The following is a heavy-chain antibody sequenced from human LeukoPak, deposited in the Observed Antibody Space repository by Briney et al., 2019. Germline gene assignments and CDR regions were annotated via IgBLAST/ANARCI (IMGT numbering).Heavy chain of an antibody. J-gene: IGHJ4*02. CDR3: ARDLWADSSHVY. CDR2: INAGNGNT. Sequence: ASVKVSCKASGYTFTIYGISWVRQAPGQRLEWMGWINAGNGNTKYSQKFQGRVTITRDTSASTAYMELSSLRSEDTAVYYCARDLWADSSHVYWGQGTLVTVSS. D-gene: IGHD6-13*01. V-gene: IGHV1-3*01. CDR1: GYTFTIYG.